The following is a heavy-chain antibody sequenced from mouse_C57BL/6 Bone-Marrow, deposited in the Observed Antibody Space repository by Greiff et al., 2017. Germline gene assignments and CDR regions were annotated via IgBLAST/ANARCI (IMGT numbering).Heavy chain of an antibody. J-gene: IGHJ1*03. V-gene: IGHV14-3*01. CDR1: GFNFKNTY. CDR3: ARRGLRYWYFDV. D-gene: IGHD2-4*01. Sequence: VQLKESVAELVRPGASVKLSCTASGFNFKNTYMHWVKQRPEQGLEWIGRIDPANGNTKYAPKFQGKATITADTSSNTAYLQLSSLTSEDTAIYYCARRGLRYWYFDVWGTGTTVTVSS. CDR2: IDPANGNT.